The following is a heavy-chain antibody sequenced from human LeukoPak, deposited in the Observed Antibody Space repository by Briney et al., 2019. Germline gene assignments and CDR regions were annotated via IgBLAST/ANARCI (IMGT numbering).Heavy chain of an antibody. V-gene: IGHV3-23*01. J-gene: IGHJ4*02. CDR3: AKISDYYGSGSPGDY. D-gene: IGHD3-10*01. CDR2: ISGSGGST. CDR1: GFTFSSYA. Sequence: PGGSLRLSCAASGFTFSSYAVSWVRHAPGKGLEWVSVISGSGGSTYYADSVKGRFTISRDNSKNTLYLQMNSLRAEDTAVYYCAKISDYYGSGSPGDYWGQGTLVTVSS.